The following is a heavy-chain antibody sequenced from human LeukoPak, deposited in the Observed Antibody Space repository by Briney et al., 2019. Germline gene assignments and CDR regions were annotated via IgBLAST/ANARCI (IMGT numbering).Heavy chain of an antibody. J-gene: IGHJ4*02. CDR1: GFTFSSYA. Sequence: GGSLRLSCAASGFTFSSYAMSWVRQAPGKGLEWVSVIYSGGSTYYADSVKGRFTISRDNSKNTLYLQMNSLRAEDTAVYYCARVGVEYYYDSSGYYLGYWGQGTLVTVSS. V-gene: IGHV3-66*01. D-gene: IGHD3-22*01. CDR3: ARVGVEYYYDSSGYYLGY. CDR2: IYSGGST.